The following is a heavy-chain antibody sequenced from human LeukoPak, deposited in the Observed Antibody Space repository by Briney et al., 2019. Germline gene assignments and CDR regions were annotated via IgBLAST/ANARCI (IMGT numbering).Heavy chain of an antibody. CDR1: GFTFSSYA. V-gene: IGHV3-23*01. D-gene: IGHD2-15*01. J-gene: IGHJ4*02. CDR3: AKDARPYCSGGSCPFDY. Sequence: GGSLRLFCAASGFTFSSYAMSWVRQAPGKGLEWVSAISGSGGSTYYADSVKGRFTISRDNSKNTLYLQMNSLRAEDTAVYYCAKDARPYCSGGSCPFDYWGQGTLVTVSS. CDR2: ISGSGGST.